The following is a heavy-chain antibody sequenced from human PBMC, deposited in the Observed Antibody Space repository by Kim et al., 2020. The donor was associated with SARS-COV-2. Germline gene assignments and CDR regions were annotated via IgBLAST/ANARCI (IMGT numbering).Heavy chain of an antibody. CDR3: ATDFAYGDYEGYGY. Sequence: ASVKVSCKVSGYTLTELSMHWVRQAPGKGLEWMGGFDPEDGETIYAQKFQGRVTMTEDTSTDTAYMELSSLRSEDTAVYYCATDFAYGDYEGYGYWGQGTLVTVSS. J-gene: IGHJ4*02. V-gene: IGHV1-24*01. CDR2: FDPEDGET. D-gene: IGHD4-17*01. CDR1: GYTLTELS.